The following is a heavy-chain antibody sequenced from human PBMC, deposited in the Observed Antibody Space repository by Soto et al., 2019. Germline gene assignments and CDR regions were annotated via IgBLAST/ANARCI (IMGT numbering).Heavy chain of an antibody. CDR3: ARTIFGVVIYYYCYGMDV. CDR2: ISAYNGNT. J-gene: IGHJ6*02. D-gene: IGHD3-3*01. V-gene: IGHV1-18*01. CDR1: GYTFTSYG. Sequence: GASVKVSCKASGYTFTSYGISWVRQAPGQGLEWMGWISAYNGNTNYAQKLQGRVTMTTDTSTSTAYMELRSLRSDDTAVYYCARTIFGVVIYYYCYGMDVWGQGTTVTVSS.